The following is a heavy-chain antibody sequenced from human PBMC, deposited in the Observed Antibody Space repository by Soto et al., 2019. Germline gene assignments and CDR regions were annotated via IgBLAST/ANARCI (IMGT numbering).Heavy chain of an antibody. CDR2: INPSGGST. J-gene: IGHJ6*02. V-gene: IGHV1-46*01. CDR1: GYTFTSYY. CDR3: ARDRMVRGVIPIYYYYYGMDV. Sequence: QVQLVQSGAEVKKPGASVKVSCKASGYTFTSYYMHWVRQAPGQGLEWMGIINPSGGSTSYAQKFQGRVTMTRDTSTSTVYMELISLRSEDTAVYYCARDRMVRGVIPIYYYYYGMDVWGQGTTVTVSS. D-gene: IGHD3-10*01.